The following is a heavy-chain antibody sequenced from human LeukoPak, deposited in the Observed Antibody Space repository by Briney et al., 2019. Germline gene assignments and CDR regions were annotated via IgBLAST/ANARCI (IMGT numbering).Heavy chain of an antibody. Sequence: GGSLRLSCAASGFTFSSYAMSWVRQAPGKGLEWVSAISGSGGSTYYADSVKGRFTISRDNSKNTLYLQMNSLRAEDTAVYYCAEDKEDTAMVTSFDYWGQGTLVTVSS. J-gene: IGHJ4*02. CDR3: AEDKEDTAMVTSFDY. CDR1: GFTFSSYA. D-gene: IGHD5-18*01. V-gene: IGHV3-23*01. CDR2: ISGSGGST.